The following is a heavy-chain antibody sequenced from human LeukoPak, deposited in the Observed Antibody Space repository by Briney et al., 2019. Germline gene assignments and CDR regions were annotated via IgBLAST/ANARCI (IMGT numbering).Heavy chain of an antibody. D-gene: IGHD6-13*01. Sequence: SETLSLTCTVSGGSIRSYYWSWIRQPPGKGLEWIGSIYYSGSTYYNPSLKSRVTISVDTSKNQFSLKLSSVTAADTAVYYCARIAAAGIYYYYYYMDVWGKGTTVTISS. CDR2: IYYSGST. V-gene: IGHV4-59*05. CDR3: ARIAAAGIYYYYYYMDV. J-gene: IGHJ6*03. CDR1: GGSIRSYY.